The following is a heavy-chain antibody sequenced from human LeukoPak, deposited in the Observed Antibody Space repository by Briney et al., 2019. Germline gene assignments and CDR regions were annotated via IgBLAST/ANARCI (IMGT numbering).Heavy chain of an antibody. CDR1: GGSISSYY. J-gene: IGHJ6*03. CDR3: ASAQPRAYYYYYYMDV. Sequence: PSETLSLTCTVSGGSISSYYWSWIRQPPGKGLEWIGYIYYSGSTNYNPSLKSRVTISVDTSKNQFSLKLSSVTAADTAVYYCASAQPRAYYYYYYMDVWGKGTTVTVSS. CDR2: IYYSGST. V-gene: IGHV4-59*01. D-gene: IGHD1-1*01.